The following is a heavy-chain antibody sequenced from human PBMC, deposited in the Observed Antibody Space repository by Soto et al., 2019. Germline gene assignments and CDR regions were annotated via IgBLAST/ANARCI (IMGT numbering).Heavy chain of an antibody. CDR1: GGSIISSSDY. J-gene: IGHJ5*02. V-gene: IGHV4-39*01. Sequence: QLQVQESGPGLVKPSETLSLICTVSGGSIISSSDYWGWIRQPPGKGLEWIGSRYYSGTTYYSPSLKTRATISVDTSKNHLCLNLSSVTAADTALYYCARQRGSGSYWWFDPWGQGTLVTVS. CDR3: ARQRGSGSYWWFDP. CDR2: RYYSGTT. D-gene: IGHD1-26*01.